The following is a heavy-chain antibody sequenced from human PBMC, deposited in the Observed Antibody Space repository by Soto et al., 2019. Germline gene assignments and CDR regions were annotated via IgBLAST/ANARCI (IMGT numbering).Heavy chain of an antibody. Sequence: GASVKVSCKASGYTFTGYYMHWVRQAPGQGLEWMGWINPNSGGTNYAQKFQGRVTMTRDTSISTAYMELSRLRSDDTAAYYCARDLRIQLWREDFLYYYYGMDVWGQGTTVTVSS. D-gene: IGHD5-18*01. V-gene: IGHV1-2*02. J-gene: IGHJ6*02. CDR1: GYTFTGYY. CDR2: INPNSGGT. CDR3: ARDLRIQLWREDFLYYYYGMDV.